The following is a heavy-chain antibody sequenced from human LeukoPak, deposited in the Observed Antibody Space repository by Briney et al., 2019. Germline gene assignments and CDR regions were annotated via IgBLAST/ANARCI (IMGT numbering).Heavy chain of an antibody. CDR1: GYTLTELS. CDR2: FDPEDGET. CDR3: ATALRFLEWPYWGY. J-gene: IGHJ4*02. V-gene: IGHV1-24*01. Sequence: ASVKVSCKVSGYTLTELSMHWVRQAPGKGLEWMGGFDPEDGETIYAQKFQGGVTMTEDTSTDTAYMELSSLRSEDTAVYYCATALRFLEWPYWGYWGQGTLVTVSS. D-gene: IGHD3-3*01.